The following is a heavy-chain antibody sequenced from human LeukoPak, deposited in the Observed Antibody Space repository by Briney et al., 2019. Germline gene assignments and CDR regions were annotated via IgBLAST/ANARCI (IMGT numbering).Heavy chain of an antibody. CDR3: ARDFDVYYYYGMDV. V-gene: IGHV4-59*12. D-gene: IGHD3-9*01. CDR2: IYYSGST. CDR1: GGSISSYY. J-gene: IGHJ6*02. Sequence: MASETLSLTCTVSGGSISSYYWSWIRQPPGKGLEWIGYIYYSGSTNYNPSLKSRVTISVDTSKNQFSLKLSSVTAADTAVYYCARDFDVYYYYGMDVWGQGTTVTVSS.